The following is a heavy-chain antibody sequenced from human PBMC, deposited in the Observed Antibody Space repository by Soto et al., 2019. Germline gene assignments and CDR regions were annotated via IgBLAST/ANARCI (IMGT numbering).Heavy chain of an antibody. CDR2: VIPIFGTA. V-gene: IGHV1-69*12. CDR1: GGNFSSYT. D-gene: IGHD1-1*01. J-gene: IGHJ2*01. Sequence: QVQLVQSGAEVKKPGSSVTVSCKASGGNFSSYTISWVRQAPGQGLEWMGGVIPIFGTANYAQKFQGRVTLTADESTSTAYMELSSLRSEDTAVYYCARGNHRWLQLWYFDLWGRGTLVTVSS. CDR3: ARGNHRWLQLWYFDL.